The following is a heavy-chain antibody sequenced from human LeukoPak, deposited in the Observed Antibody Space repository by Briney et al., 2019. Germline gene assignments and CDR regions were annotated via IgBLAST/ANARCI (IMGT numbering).Heavy chain of an antibody. Sequence: SETLSLTCAVSGYSISSGYYWGWIRQPPGKGLEWIGSIYHSGSTYYNPSLKSRVTISVDTPKNQFSLKLSSVTAADTAVYYCARQEGLGSGYYLWGQGTLVTVSS. CDR1: GYSISSGYY. V-gene: IGHV4-38-2*01. J-gene: IGHJ4*02. CDR3: ARQEGLGSGYYL. D-gene: IGHD3-22*01. CDR2: IYHSGST.